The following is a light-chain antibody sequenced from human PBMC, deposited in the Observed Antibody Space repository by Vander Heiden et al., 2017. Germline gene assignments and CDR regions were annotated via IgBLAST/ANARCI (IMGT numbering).Light chain of an antibody. Sequence: IQMTQPPSTLSASVGDRVTITCRASQSISSWLAWYQQKPGKAPKLLIYKASSLESGVPSRFSGSGSGTEFTLTISSLQPDDFATYYCQQYYSYPGTFGQGTKVXIK. CDR3: QQYYSYPGT. J-gene: IGKJ1*01. CDR2: KAS. CDR1: QSISSW. V-gene: IGKV1-5*03.